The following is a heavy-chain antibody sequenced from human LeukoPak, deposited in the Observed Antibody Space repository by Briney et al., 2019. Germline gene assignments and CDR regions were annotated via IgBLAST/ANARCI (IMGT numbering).Heavy chain of an antibody. J-gene: IGHJ5*02. Sequence: SETLSLTCTVSGGSISSYYWSWIRQPPGKGLEWIGYIYYSGSTYYNPSLKSRVTISVDTSKNQFSLKLSSVTAADTAVYYCASSSSAMVREVINWFDPWGQGTLVTVSS. CDR3: ASSSSAMVREVINWFDP. CDR1: GGSISSYY. D-gene: IGHD3-10*01. V-gene: IGHV4-59*06. CDR2: IYYSGST.